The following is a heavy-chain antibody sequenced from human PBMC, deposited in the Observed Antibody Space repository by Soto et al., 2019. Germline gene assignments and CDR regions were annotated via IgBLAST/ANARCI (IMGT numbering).Heavy chain of an antibody. Sequence: PLETLSLTCAVSGGSISSGGYSWSWIRQPPGKGLEWIGYIYHSGSTYYNPSLKSRVTISVDRSKNQFSLKLSSVTAADTAVYYCAAGGGLPRYYWGQGTLVTVSS. V-gene: IGHV4-30-2*01. J-gene: IGHJ4*02. CDR3: AAGGGLPRYY. D-gene: IGHD5-12*01. CDR1: GGSISSGGYS. CDR2: IYHSGST.